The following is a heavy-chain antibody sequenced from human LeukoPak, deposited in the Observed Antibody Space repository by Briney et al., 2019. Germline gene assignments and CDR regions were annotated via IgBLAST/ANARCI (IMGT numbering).Heavy chain of an antibody. CDR3: AEETTGGIDY. CDR2: IYSGGST. Sequence: PGGSLRLSCAASGFTFSSYAMNWVRQAPGKGLEWVSIIYSGGSTYYADSVKGRFTISRDNSKNTLYLQMNSLRAEDTAVYYCAEETTGGIDYWGQGTLVTVSS. V-gene: IGHV3-66*01. D-gene: IGHD1-1*01. CDR1: GFTFSSYA. J-gene: IGHJ4*02.